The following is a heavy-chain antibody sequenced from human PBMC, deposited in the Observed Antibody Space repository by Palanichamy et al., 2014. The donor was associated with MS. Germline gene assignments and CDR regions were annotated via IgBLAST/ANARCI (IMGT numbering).Heavy chain of an antibody. Sequence: QVQLVESGGDVVQPGRSLRLSCAASGFSFSRYDMHWVRQAPGKGLDWVAGISYDGSKKYYRDSVQGRFTISRDNSKNNVNLQMNGLRSDDTAVYFCYSSAYDYWGQGTLVTVS. V-gene: IGHV3-30*04. CDR1: GFSFSRYD. CDR3: YSSAYDY. CDR2: ISYDGSKK. D-gene: IGHD6-19*01. J-gene: IGHJ4*02.